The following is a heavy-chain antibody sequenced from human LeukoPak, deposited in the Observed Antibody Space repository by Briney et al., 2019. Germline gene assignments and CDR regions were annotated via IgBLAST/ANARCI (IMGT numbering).Heavy chain of an antibody. CDR2: IYWDEDK. CDR3: TQRLHYNTFGY. J-gene: IGHJ4*02. V-gene: IGHV2-5*02. D-gene: IGHD1-1*01. CDR1: GFSLRTSGVG. Sequence: SGPTLVKPTQTLTLTCTFSGFSLRTSGVGVGWIRQPPGKALEWLALIYWDEDKRYSPSLKSRLTITRDTSKNQVVLTMTNVDPVDTATYYCTQRLHYNTFGYRGQGTLVTVSS.